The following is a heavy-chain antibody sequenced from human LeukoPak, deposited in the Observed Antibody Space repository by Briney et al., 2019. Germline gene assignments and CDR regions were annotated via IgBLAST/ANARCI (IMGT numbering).Heavy chain of an antibody. CDR1: RFTFSSYW. D-gene: IGHD2-15*01. Sequence: GGSLRLSCAASRFTFSSYWMHWVRQAPGKGLVWVSRINNDGSSTNYADSVKGRFTISRDNAKSTVYLQMNSLRAEDTAVYYCARTGSGGDLDIWGQGTMVTVSS. J-gene: IGHJ3*02. V-gene: IGHV3-74*01. CDR3: ARTGSGGDLDI. CDR2: INNDGSST.